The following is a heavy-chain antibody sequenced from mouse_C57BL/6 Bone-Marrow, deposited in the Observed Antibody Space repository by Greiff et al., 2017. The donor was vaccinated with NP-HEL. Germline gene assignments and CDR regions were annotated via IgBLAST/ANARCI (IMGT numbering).Heavy chain of an antibody. Sequence: QVQLQQSGPGLVQPSQSLSITCTVSGFSLTSYGVHWVRQSPGKGLEWLGVIWSGGSTDYNAAFISRLSISKDNSKSQVFFKMNSLHADDTAIYYCAIWYFDVWGTGTTVTVSS. V-gene: IGHV2-2*01. J-gene: IGHJ1*03. CDR1: GFSLTSYG. CDR2: IWSGGST. CDR3: AIWYFDV.